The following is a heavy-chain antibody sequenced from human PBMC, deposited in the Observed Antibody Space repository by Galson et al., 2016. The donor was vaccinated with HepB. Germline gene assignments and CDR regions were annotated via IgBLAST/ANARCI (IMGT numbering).Heavy chain of an antibody. CDR3: ARNRHCSGGSCYGA. CDR2: IYSGGST. V-gene: IGHV3-66*01. CDR1: GFTVSNNY. J-gene: IGHJ5*02. Sequence: LRLSCAASGFTVSNNYMRWVRQAPGKGLEWVSLIYSGGSTYYADSVKGRFTISRDSSKTTLYLQMNSLRAEDTAVYYCARNRHCSGGSCYGAWGQGTLVTVSS. D-gene: IGHD2-15*01.